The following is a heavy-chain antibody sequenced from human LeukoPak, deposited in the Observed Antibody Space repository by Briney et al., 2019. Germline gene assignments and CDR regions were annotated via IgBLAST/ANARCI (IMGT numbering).Heavy chain of an antibody. Sequence: SETLSLTCAVYGGSFSGYYWSWIRQHPGKGLEWIGYIYYSGSTYYNPSLKSRVTISVDTSKNQFSLKLSSVTAADTAVYYCARDSTYVGGAFDIWGQGTMVTVSS. CDR3: ARDSTYVGGAFDI. D-gene: IGHD2/OR15-2a*01. CDR1: GGSFSGYY. V-gene: IGHV4-31*11. CDR2: IYYSGST. J-gene: IGHJ3*02.